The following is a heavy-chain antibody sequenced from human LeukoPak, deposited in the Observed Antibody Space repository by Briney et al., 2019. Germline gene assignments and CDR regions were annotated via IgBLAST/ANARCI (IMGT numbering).Heavy chain of an antibody. Sequence: SVKVSCKASGGTFSSYAISWVRQAPGQGLEWMGGIIPIFGTANYAQKFQGRVTVTTDESTSTAYMELSSLRSEDTAVYYCAVGGLYYDSSGYYFTFDYWGQGTLVTVSS. CDR1: GGTFSSYA. D-gene: IGHD3-22*01. CDR3: AVGGLYYDSSGYYFTFDY. J-gene: IGHJ4*02. V-gene: IGHV1-69*05. CDR2: IIPIFGTA.